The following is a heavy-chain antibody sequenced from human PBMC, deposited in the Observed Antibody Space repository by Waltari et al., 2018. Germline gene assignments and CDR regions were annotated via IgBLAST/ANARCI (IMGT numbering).Heavy chain of an antibody. CDR3: ARALGHYFDY. V-gene: IGHV4-61*02. CDR1: GGSISSGSYY. CDR2: IYTSGST. J-gene: IGHJ4*02. Sequence: QVQLQESGPGLVKPSQTLSLTCTVSGGSISSGSYYWSWIRQPAGKGLEWIGRIYTSGSTDYNPSRRSRVTISVDTSKNQFSLKLSSVTAADTAVYYCARALGHYFDYWGQGTLVTVSS. D-gene: IGHD3-16*01.